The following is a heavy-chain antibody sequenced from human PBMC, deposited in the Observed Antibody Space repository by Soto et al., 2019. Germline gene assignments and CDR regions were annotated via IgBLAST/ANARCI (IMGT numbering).Heavy chain of an antibody. CDR1: GGSFSGYY. J-gene: IGHJ6*02. Sequence: PSETLSLTCAVYGGSFSGYYWSWIRQPPGKGLEWIGEINHSGSTNYNPSLKSRVTISVDTSKNQFSLKLSSVTAADTAVYYCARERKLWLAYYYGMDVWGQGTTVT. CDR3: ARERKLWLAYYYGMDV. D-gene: IGHD6-19*01. CDR2: INHSGST. V-gene: IGHV4-34*01.